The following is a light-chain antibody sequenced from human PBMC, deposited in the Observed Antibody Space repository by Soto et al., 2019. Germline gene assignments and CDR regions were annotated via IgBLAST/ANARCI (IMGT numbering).Light chain of an antibody. J-gene: IGLJ1*01. CDR2: DVS. CDR3: CSYAGSYV. Sequence: SVMTQPRSVSGFPGQSVTISCTGTSSDVGGYNYVSWYQQHPGKAPKLMIYDVSKRPSGVPDRFSGSKSGNTASLTISGLQAEGEADYYCCSYAGSYVFGNGTKVTVL. CDR1: SSDVGGYNY. V-gene: IGLV2-11*01.